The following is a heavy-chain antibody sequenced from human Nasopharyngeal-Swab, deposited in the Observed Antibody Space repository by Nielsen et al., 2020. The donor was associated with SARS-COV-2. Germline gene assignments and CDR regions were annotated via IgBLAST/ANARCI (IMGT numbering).Heavy chain of an antibody. J-gene: IGHJ5*02. D-gene: IGHD4-17*01. CDR1: GGSISSYY. CDR2: IYYSGST. Sequence: ESLKISCTVSGGSISSYYWSWIRQPPGKGLEWIGYIYYSGSTNYNPSLKSRVTISVDTSKNQFSLKLSSVTAADTAVYYCARRTTVTTATPGFDPWGQGTLVTVSS. V-gene: IGHV4-59*08. CDR3: ARRTTVTTATPGFDP.